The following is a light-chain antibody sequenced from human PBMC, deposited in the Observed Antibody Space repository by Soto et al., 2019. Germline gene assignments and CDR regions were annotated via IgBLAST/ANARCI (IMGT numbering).Light chain of an antibody. CDR1: QSVSSY. Sequence: EIVLTQSPATLSLSPGERATLSCRASQSVSSYLAWSQQKPGQAPRLLIYDASNRATGFPARFSGSGSGTDFTLTISLLEPEDFSVYYCHQRSNWPPLTFGGGTKVEIK. V-gene: IGKV3-11*01. J-gene: IGKJ4*01. CDR3: HQRSNWPPLT. CDR2: DAS.